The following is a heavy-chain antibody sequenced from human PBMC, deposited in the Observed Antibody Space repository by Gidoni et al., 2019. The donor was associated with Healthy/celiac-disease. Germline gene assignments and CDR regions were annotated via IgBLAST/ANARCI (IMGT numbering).Heavy chain of an antibody. J-gene: IGHJ4*02. CDR3: ARGNGGNSGSYYGY. CDR2: IIPIFGTA. D-gene: IGHD1-26*01. V-gene: IGHV1-69*01. CDR1: GGTCSSYA. Sequence: QVQRVQSGAEVKKPGSSVKGYCKAAGGTCSSYAISWVRQATGQGREWMGGIIPIFGTANYAQKFQGRVTITADQSTSTAYMELSSLRSEDTAVYYCARGNGGNSGSYYGYWGQGTLVTVSS.